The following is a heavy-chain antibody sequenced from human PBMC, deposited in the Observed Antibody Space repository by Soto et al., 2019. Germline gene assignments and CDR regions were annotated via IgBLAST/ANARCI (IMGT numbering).Heavy chain of an antibody. CDR2: TYYRSKWYN. Sequence: SETLSLTCAISGDSVSSNSAAWNWIRQSPSRGLEWLGRTYYRSKWYNDYAVSVKSRITINPDTSKNQFSLQLNSVTPEDTAVYYCARGGTGTTFYYYYYGKDVWGQGTTVTVSS. CDR1: GDSVSSNSAA. J-gene: IGHJ6*02. V-gene: IGHV6-1*01. D-gene: IGHD1-7*01. CDR3: ARGGTGTTFYYYYYGKDV.